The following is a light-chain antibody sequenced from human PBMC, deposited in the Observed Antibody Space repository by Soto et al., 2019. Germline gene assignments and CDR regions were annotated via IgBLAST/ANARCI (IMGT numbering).Light chain of an antibody. Sequence: QYALTQPASVSGSPGQSITISCTGTSGDVGGYNYVSWYQQHPGKAPKLIIYDVTNRPSGVSNRFSGSKSGNTASLTISGLQAEDEADYYCSSYTTSSPHVVFGGGTKLTVL. CDR3: SSYTTSSPHVV. J-gene: IGLJ2*01. CDR1: SGDVGGYNY. V-gene: IGLV2-14*01. CDR2: DVT.